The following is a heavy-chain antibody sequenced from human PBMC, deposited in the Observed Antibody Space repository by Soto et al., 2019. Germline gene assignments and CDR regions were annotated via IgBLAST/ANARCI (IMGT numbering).Heavy chain of an antibody. CDR2: IYYSGST. J-gene: IGHJ6*02. CDR1: GGSISSGGYY. Sequence: NPSETLSLTCTVSGGSISSGGYYWSWIRQHPGKGLEWIGYIYYSGSTNYNPSLKSRVTISVDTSKNQFSLKLSSVTAADTAVYYCARGEGDAGAYSSGWYRTADYYGMDVWGQGTTVTVSS. D-gene: IGHD6-19*01. V-gene: IGHV4-61*08. CDR3: ARGEGDAGAYSSGWYRTADYYGMDV.